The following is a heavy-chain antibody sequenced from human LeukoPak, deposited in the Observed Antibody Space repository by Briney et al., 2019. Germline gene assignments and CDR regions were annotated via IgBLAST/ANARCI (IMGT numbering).Heavy chain of an antibody. J-gene: IGHJ5*02. CDR2: IYYSGST. D-gene: IGHD2-15*01. CDR3: ARGHIVVVVAATKRIYNWFDP. Sequence: SETLSLTCTVSGGSINNYYWSWIRQPPGKGLEWIGYIYYSGSTNYNPSLKSRVTISVDTSKNQFSLKLSSVTAAETAVYYCARGHIVVVVAATKRIYNWFDPWGQGTLVTVSS. CDR1: GGSINNYY. V-gene: IGHV4-59*12.